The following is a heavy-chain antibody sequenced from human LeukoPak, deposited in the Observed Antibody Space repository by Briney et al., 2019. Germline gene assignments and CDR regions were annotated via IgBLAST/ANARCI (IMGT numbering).Heavy chain of an antibody. V-gene: IGHV1-3*01. D-gene: IGHD4-17*01. Sequence: ASVKVPCKASGGTFSSYAISWVRQAPGQRLEWMGWINAGNGNTKYSQKFQGRVTITRDTSASTAYMELSSLRSEDTAVYYCARDLRVDYGDYGFDYWGQGTLVTVSS. CDR3: ARDLRVDYGDYGFDY. J-gene: IGHJ4*02. CDR2: INAGNGNT. CDR1: GGTFSSYA.